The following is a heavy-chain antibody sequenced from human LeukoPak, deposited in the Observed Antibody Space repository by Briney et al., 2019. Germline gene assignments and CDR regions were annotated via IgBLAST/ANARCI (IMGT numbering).Heavy chain of an antibody. Sequence: GASLRLSCAASGFTFSSYAMSWVRQAPGKGLEWVSAISGSGGSTYYADSVKGRFTISRDNSKNTLYLQMNSLRAEDTAVYYCAKDPSGALGAFDIWGQGTMVTVSS. D-gene: IGHD7-27*01. V-gene: IGHV3-23*01. CDR2: ISGSGGST. CDR1: GFTFSSYA. CDR3: AKDPSGALGAFDI. J-gene: IGHJ3*02.